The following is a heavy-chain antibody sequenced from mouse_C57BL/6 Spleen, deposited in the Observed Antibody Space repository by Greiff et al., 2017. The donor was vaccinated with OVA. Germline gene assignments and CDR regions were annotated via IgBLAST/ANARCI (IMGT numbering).Heavy chain of an antibody. V-gene: IGHV3-6*01. J-gene: IGHJ3*01. CDR3: ARDEGPYDYDAWFAY. Sequence: EVQLQESGPGLVKPSQSLSLTCSVTGYSITSGYYWNWIRQFPGNKLEWMGYISYDGSNNYNPSLKNRISITRDTSKNQFFLKLNSVTTEDTATYYCARDEGPYDYDAWFAYWGQGTLVTVSA. CDR2: ISYDGSN. D-gene: IGHD2-4*01. CDR1: GYSITSGYY.